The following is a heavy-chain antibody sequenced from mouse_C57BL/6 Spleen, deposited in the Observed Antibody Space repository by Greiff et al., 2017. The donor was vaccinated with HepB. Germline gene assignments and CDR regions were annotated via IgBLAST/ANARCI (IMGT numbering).Heavy chain of an antibody. CDR1: GYTFTSYT. D-gene: IGHD1-1*01. CDR2: INPSSGYT. J-gene: IGHJ4*01. Sequence: VQLKQSGAELARPGASVKMSCKASGYTFTSYTMHWVKQRPGQGLEWIGYINPSSGYTKYNQKFKDKATLTADKSSSTAYMQLSSLTSEDSAVYYCARDYGSSAHAMDYWGQGTSVTVSS. CDR3: ARDYGSSAHAMDY. V-gene: IGHV1-4*01.